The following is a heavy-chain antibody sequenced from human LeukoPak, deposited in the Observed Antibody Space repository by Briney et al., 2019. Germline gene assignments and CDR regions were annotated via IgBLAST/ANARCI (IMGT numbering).Heavy chain of an antibody. CDR3: ARLWFGELLTPPPDY. V-gene: IGHV4-34*01. D-gene: IGHD3-10*01. CDR1: GGSFSGYY. CDR2: IYYSGST. Sequence: SETLSLTCAVYGGSFSGYYWGWIRQPPGKGLEWIGSIYYSGSTYYNPSLKSRVTISVDTSKNQFSLKLCSVTAADTAVYYCARLWFGELLTPPPDYWGQGTLVTVSS. J-gene: IGHJ4*02.